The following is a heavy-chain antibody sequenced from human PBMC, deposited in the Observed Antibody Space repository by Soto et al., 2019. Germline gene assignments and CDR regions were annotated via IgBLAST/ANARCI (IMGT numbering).Heavy chain of an antibody. CDR3: TRGPLPTIRGPTAHWFPP. V-gene: IGHV4-34*01. J-gene: IGHJ5*02. CDR1: GGSFSGYY. CDR2: INHSGST. Sequence: SETLSLTCAVYGGSFSGYYWSWIRQPPGKGLEWIGEINHSGSTNYNPSLKSRVTISVDTSKNQFSLKLSSVTAADTAVYYCTRGPLPTIRGPTAHWFPPWAKEPLFTVSS. D-gene: IGHD3-10*01.